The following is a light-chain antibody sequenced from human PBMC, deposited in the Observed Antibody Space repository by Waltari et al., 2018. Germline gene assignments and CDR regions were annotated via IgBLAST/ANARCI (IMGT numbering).Light chain of an antibody. V-gene: IGKV3-20*01. J-gene: IGKJ1*01. CDR3: QQYGSSPHT. Sequence: EIVLTQSLGTLSLSPGERATLSCRASQTVTSSSFGWYQQKPGQAPGLLIYVIFNRATGIPDRFSGSESGTDFTLTISMLEPEDFAVFYCQQYGSSPHTFGQGTKVEIK. CDR2: VIF. CDR1: QTVTSSS.